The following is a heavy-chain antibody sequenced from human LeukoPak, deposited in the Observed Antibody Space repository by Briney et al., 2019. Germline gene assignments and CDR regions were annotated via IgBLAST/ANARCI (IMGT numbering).Heavy chain of an antibody. V-gene: IGHV3-74*01. J-gene: IGHJ3*02. CDR1: GFMFSSYW. CDR3: VRWGTTVTTNIPAFDI. CDR2: INIDGSTT. Sequence: PGGSLRLSCAASGFMFSSYWMHWVRQLQGKGLVWVSRINIDGSTTTYADSVKGRFTISRDNAKNTLYLQMNSLRAEDTAVYYCVRWGTTVTTNIPAFDIWGQGTVVTVSS. D-gene: IGHD4-17*01.